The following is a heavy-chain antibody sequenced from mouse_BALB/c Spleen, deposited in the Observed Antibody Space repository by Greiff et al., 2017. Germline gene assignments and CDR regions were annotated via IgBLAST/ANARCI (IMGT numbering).Heavy chain of an antibody. D-gene: IGHD1-1*01. J-gene: IGHJ4*01. Sequence: VQLQQPGAELVKPGASVKLSCKASGYTFTSYWMHWVKQRPGQGLEWIGEINPSNGRTNYNEKFKGKATLTADKSSSTAYMQLSSLTSEDSAVYFCARNGKGIADYWGQGTSVTVSS. CDR1: GYTFTSYW. CDR3: ARNGKGIADY. CDR2: INPSNGRT. V-gene: IGHV1S81*02.